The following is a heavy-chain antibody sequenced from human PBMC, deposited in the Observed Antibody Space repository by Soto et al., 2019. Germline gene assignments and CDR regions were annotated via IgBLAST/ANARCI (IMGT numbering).Heavy chain of an antibody. CDR3: VKWDSSSWYGYYYYGMEV. CDR1: GFTFSSYA. J-gene: IGHJ6*02. CDR2: ISSNGGST. V-gene: IGHV3-64D*06. D-gene: IGHD6-13*01. Sequence: GGSLRLSCSSSGFTFSSYAMHCVRQAPGKGLEYVSAISSNGGSTYYADSVKGRFTISRDNSKNTLYLQMSSLRAEDTAVYYCVKWDSSSWYGYYYYGMEVWGQGTTFTVSS.